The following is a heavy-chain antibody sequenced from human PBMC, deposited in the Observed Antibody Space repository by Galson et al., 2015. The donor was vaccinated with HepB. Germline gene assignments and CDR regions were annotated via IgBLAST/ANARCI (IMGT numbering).Heavy chain of an antibody. Sequence: SLRLSCAASGFSFSYYGMNWVRQPPGKGLEWLSYISHCTTSTYYADSVKGRFTISRDNAKNSLFLQMNSLRDDDTAVYFCARDLHYYDFRSGSHFFDNWGQGTLVTVSS. CDR2: ISHCTTST. V-gene: IGHV3-48*02. D-gene: IGHD3-3*01. CDR3: ARDLHYYDFRSGSHFFDN. J-gene: IGHJ4*02. CDR1: GFSFSYYG.